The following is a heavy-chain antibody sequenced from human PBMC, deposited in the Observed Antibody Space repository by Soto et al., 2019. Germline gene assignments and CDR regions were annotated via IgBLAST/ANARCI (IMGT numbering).Heavy chain of an antibody. CDR2: IIPIFGTA. Sequence: QVQLVQSGAEVKKPGSLVKVSCKASGGTFSSYAISWVRQAPRQGLEWMGGIIPIFGTANYAQKFQGRVTITADESTSTAYMELSSLRSGDTAVYYCASHSGSYFYYGMDVWGQGTTVTVSS. J-gene: IGHJ6*02. CDR1: GGTFSSYA. V-gene: IGHV1-69*01. D-gene: IGHD1-26*01. CDR3: ASHSGSYFYYGMDV.